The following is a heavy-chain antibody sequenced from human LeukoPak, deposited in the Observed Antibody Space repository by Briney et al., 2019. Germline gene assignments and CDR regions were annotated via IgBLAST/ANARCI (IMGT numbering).Heavy chain of an antibody. J-gene: IGHJ3*02. CDR3: ARVSSGWYVAFDI. Sequence: ASVKVSCKASGYTFTSYDINRVRQATGQGLEWMGWMNPNSGNTGYAQKFQGRVTMTRNTSISTAYMELSSLRSEDTAVYYCARVSSGWYVAFDIWGQGTMVTVSS. D-gene: IGHD6-19*01. CDR2: MNPNSGNT. CDR1: GYTFTSYD. V-gene: IGHV1-8*01.